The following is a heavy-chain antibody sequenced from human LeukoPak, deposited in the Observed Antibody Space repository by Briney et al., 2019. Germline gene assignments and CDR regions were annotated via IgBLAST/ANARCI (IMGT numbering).Heavy chain of an antibody. V-gene: IGHV3-30*02. CDR1: GFTFSNYG. CDR3: AKKTIVGATVDAFDI. D-gene: IGHD1-26*01. Sequence: GGSLRLSCAASGFTFSNYGMHWVRQAPGKGLEWVESIRYDGSNKYYADSVKGRFTISRDNSKNTLYLQMNSLRAEDTAVYYCAKKTIVGATVDAFDIWGQGTMVTVFS. J-gene: IGHJ3*02. CDR2: IRYDGSNK.